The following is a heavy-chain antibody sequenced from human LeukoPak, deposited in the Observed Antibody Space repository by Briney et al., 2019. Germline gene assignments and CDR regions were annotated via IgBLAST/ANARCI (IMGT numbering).Heavy chain of an antibody. CDR1: VYTFTRYY. J-gene: IGHJ5*02. CDR3: ATSFRAVNWFDP. V-gene: IGHV1-46*01. D-gene: IGHD3-10*01. CDR2: INPSGGST. Sequence: ASVKVSCKASVYTFTRYYMNWVRQAPGQGLEWMGIINPSGGSTNYAQKFQGRVTMTRDTSTSTIYMEASSLRSEDTAVYYCATSFRAVNWFDPWGQGTLVTVSS.